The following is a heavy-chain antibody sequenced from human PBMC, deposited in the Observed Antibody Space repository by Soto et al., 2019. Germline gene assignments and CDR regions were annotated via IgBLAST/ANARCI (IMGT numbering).Heavy chain of an antibody. CDR3: AGTIAVDGGYYYYGMDV. V-gene: IGHV3-21*01. J-gene: IGHJ6*02. CDR2: ISSSSSYI. Sequence: GGSLRLSCAASGFTFSSYSMNWVRQAPGKGLEWVSSISSSSSYIYYAESVKGRFTIYRDNAKNSLYLQMNSLRAEDTAVYYCAGTIAVDGGYYYYGMDVWGQGTTVTVSS. CDR1: GFTFSSYS. D-gene: IGHD6-19*01.